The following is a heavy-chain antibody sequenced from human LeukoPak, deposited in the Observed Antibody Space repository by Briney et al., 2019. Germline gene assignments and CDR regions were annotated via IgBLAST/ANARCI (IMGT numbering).Heavy chain of an antibody. V-gene: IGHV5-10-1*01. J-gene: IGHJ4*02. CDR1: GYIFTSYW. CDR3: ARLDYYDISTRD. CDR2: IDPSDSYT. D-gene: IGHD3-9*01. Sequence: GASLKISCKGSGYIFTSYWISWVRQMPGKGLEWMGRIDPSDSYTNYSPSFQGHVTISADKSISTAYLQWSSLKASDTAMYYCARLDYYDISTRDWGQGTLVTVSS.